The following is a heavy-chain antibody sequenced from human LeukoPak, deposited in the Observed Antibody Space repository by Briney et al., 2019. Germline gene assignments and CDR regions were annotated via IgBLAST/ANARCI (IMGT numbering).Heavy chain of an antibody. V-gene: IGHV1-69*13. CDR1: GGTFSNYA. Sequence: SVKVSCKASGGTFSNYAINWVRQAPGQGLEWMGGIIPVFGTPNYAQKFQDRVTITADESTSTAYMELSSLRSEDTAVYYCARVDLKGGYYYYMDVWGKGTTVTVSS. D-gene: IGHD5-12*01. J-gene: IGHJ6*03. CDR2: IIPVFGTP. CDR3: ARVDLKGGYYYYMDV.